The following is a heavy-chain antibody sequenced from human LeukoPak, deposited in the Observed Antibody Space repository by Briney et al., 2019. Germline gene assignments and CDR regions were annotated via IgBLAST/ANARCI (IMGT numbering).Heavy chain of an antibody. J-gene: IGHJ4*02. V-gene: IGHV1-69*01. CDR3: ARKGSVKGGFDY. Sequence: SVKVSCKASGGTFSSYAISWVRQAPGQGLEWMGGIIPIFGTANYAQKFQGRVTITADESTSTAYMELSSLRSEDTAVYDCARKGSVKGGFDYWGQGTLVTVSS. CDR1: GGTFSSYA. D-gene: IGHD3-16*01. CDR2: IIPIFGTA.